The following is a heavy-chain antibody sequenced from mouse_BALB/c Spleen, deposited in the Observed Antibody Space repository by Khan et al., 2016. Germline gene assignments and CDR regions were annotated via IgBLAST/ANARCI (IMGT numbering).Heavy chain of an antibody. CDR2: INTNTGEP. CDR1: GYTFTNYG. V-gene: IGHV9-3*02. J-gene: IGHJ4*01. Sequence: QIQLVQSGPELKKPGETVKISCKASGYTFTNYGMNWVKQAPGKGLKWMGWINTNTGEPTYAEEFKGRFAFSLEASASTAYLQINNLKNEDSATYSCARTGDYPDVAIDYWGQGTSVTVSS. D-gene: IGHD2-13*01. CDR3: ARTGDYPDVAIDY.